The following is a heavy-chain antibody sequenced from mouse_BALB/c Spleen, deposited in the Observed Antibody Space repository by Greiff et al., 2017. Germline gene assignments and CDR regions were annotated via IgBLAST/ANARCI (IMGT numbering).Heavy chain of an antibody. J-gene: IGHJ4*01. CDR2: ISSGSSTI. D-gene: IGHD2-10*02. CDR3: ARKGYGNYVGAMDD. CDR1: GFTFSSFG. Sequence: DVHLVESGGGLVQPGGSRKLSCAASGFTFSSFGMHWVRQAPEKGLEWVAYISSGSSTIYYADTVKGRFTISRDNPKNTLFLQMTSLRSEDTAMYYCARKGYGNYVGAMDDWGQGTSVTVSS. V-gene: IGHV5-17*02.